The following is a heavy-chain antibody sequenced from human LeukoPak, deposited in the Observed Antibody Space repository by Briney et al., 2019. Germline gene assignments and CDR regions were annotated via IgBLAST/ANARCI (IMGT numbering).Heavy chain of an antibody. D-gene: IGHD5-18*01. V-gene: IGHV1-2*06. CDR2: ISPNSGGT. J-gene: IGHJ4*02. Sequence: ASVKVSCKASGYTFTGYYMHWVRQAPGQGLEWMGRISPNSGGTNYAQKFQGRVTMTRDTSINTAYMELSRLRSDDTAVYHCARVDHSGYSYGLAPNFDYWGQGTLVTVSS. CDR3: ARVDHSGYSYGLAPNFDY. CDR1: GYTFTGYY.